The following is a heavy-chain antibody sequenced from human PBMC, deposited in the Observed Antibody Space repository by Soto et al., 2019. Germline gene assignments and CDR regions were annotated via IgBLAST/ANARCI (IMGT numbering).Heavy chain of an antibody. V-gene: IGHV3-48*01. D-gene: IGHD3-3*01. Sequence: GGSLRLSCAASGFTFSSYSMNWVRQAPGKGLEWVSYISSSSSTIYYADSVKGRFTISRDNAKNSLYLQMNSLRAEDTAVYYCARGYVLRFSNWFDPWGQGTLVTVS. J-gene: IGHJ5*02. CDR1: GFTFSSYS. CDR3: ARGYVLRFSNWFDP. CDR2: ISSSSSTI.